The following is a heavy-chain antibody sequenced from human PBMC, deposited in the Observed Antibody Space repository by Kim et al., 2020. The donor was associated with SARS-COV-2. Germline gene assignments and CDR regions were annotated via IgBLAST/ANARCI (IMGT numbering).Heavy chain of an antibody. D-gene: IGHD6-6*01. CDR3: AREEQLALTLDY. Sequence: YINPSLRSQVTISVDTSKDQFSVKLSSVTAADTAVYYCAREEQLALTLDYWGQGTLVTVSS. J-gene: IGHJ4*02. V-gene: IGHV4-30-2*04.